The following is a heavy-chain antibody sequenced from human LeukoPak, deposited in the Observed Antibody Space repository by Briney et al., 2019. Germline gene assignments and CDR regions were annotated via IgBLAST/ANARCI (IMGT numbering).Heavy chain of an antibody. D-gene: IGHD3-3*01. J-gene: IGHJ4*02. CDR1: GFTFSSYE. V-gene: IGHV3-48*03. CDR3: ARERDFWSGYRAFDY. CDR2: ISSSGSTI. Sequence: GGSLRLSCAASGFTFSSYEMNWVRQAPGKGLEWVSYISSSGSTIYYADSVKGRFTISRDNSKSTLYLQMGSLRAEDMAVYYCARERDFWSGYRAFDYWGQGTLVTVSS.